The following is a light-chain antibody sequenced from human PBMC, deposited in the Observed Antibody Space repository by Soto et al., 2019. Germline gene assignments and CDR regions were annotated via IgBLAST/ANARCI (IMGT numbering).Light chain of an antibody. CDR2: DAS. CDR1: QSVSSY. Sequence: EIVLTQSPATLSSSPGDRVTLSCRASQSVSSYLAWYQLKPGQAPRLLIYDASYSATGIPSRFSGSGSGTADTPPIISIEPADFFAYYCQQRCNRYPFTFGQGTKLEIK. CDR3: QQRCNRYPFT. V-gene: IGKV3-11*01. J-gene: IGKJ2*01.